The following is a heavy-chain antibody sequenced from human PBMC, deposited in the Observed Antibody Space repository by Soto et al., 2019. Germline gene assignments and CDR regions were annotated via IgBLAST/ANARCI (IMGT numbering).Heavy chain of an antibody. CDR2: MNPNSGNT. D-gene: IGHD3-16*01. CDR1: GYTFTSYD. J-gene: IGHJ4*02. V-gene: IGHV1-8*01. Sequence: ASLKVSCKASGYTFTSYDINWVRQATGQGLEWMGWMNPNSGNTGYAQKFQGRVTMTRNTSISTAYMELSSLRSEDTAVYYCARGPIRNRHGGWRGDYWGQGTLVTVSS. CDR3: ARGPIRNRHGGWRGDY.